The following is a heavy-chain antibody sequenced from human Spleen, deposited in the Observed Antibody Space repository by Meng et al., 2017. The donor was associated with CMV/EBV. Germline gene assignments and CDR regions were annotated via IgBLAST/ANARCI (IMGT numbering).Heavy chain of an antibody. CDR3: TRVRGYCSGGTCYSDY. Sequence: STSSRDYHWGWIRQSPRKGLEWIGTIYYSGSTYYNRPLKSRVTISLDTSKNQFSMELRSVTAADTAVYYCTRVRGYCSGGTCYSDYWGQGTLVTVSS. D-gene: IGHD2-15*01. V-gene: IGHV4-39*07. CDR2: IYYSGST. J-gene: IGHJ4*02. CDR1: STSSRDYH.